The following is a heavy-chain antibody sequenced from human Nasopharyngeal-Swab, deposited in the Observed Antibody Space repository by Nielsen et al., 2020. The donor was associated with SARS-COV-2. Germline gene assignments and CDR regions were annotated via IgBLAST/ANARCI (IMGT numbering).Heavy chain of an antibody. CDR2: ISYDGSNK. CDR1: GFTFSSYG. J-gene: IGHJ4*02. Sequence: GESLKISCAASGFTFSSYGMHWVRQAPGKGLEWVAVISYDGSNKYYADSVKGRFTISRDNSKNTLYLQMNSLRAEDTAVYYCAKDESGYYYDSSGYIDYWGQGTLVTVS. CDR3: AKDESGYYYDSSGYIDY. V-gene: IGHV3-30*18. D-gene: IGHD3-22*01.